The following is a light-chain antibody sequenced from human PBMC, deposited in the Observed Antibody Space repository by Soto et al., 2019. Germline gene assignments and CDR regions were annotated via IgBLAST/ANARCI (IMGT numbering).Light chain of an antibody. Sequence: QSALTQPASVSGSPGQSLTISCTGTGSDIGGYNYVSSYQQHPGEAPKLMIYEVTNRPSGVSNRFSGSKSGNTASLTISGLQPEDEADYFCSSYTSSNTLVVFGGGTKLTVL. CDR3: SSYTSSNTLVV. CDR2: EVT. J-gene: IGLJ2*01. CDR1: GSDIGGYNY. V-gene: IGLV2-14*01.